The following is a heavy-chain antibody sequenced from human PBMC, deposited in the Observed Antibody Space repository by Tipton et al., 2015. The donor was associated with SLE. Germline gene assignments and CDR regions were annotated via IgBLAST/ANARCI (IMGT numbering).Heavy chain of an antibody. Sequence: SLRLSCAASGFTFDDYAMHWVRQAPGKGLEWVSLISGDGGSTYYADSVKGRFTISRDNSKNSLYLQMNSLRTEDTALYYCAREGTVLRFLEWSSTGWFDPWGQGTLVTVSS. J-gene: IGHJ5*02. D-gene: IGHD3-3*01. V-gene: IGHV3-43*02. CDR1: GFTFDDYA. CDR2: ISGDGGST. CDR3: AREGTVLRFLEWSSTGWFDP.